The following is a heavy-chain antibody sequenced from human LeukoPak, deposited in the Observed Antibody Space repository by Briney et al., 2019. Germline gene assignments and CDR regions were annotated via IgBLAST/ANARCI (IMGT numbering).Heavy chain of an antibody. D-gene: IGHD4-17*01. CDR3: ARARDYGDPSIDY. V-gene: IGHV3-30*04. CDR1: GFTFSSYA. J-gene: IGHJ4*02. CDR2: ISYDGSNK. Sequence: GGSLRLSCAASGFTFSSYAMHWVRQAPGKGLEWVAVISYDGSNKYYADSVKGRFTISRDNSKNTLYLQMSSLRAEDTAVYYCARARDYGDPSIDYWGQGTLVTVSS.